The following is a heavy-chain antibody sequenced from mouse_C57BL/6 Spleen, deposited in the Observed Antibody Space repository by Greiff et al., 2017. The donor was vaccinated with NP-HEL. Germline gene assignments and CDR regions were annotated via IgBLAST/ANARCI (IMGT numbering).Heavy chain of an antibody. CDR3: ARGRSSYYFDY. Sequence: VQLQQSGAELVKPGASVKLSCKASGYTFTSYWMQWVKQRPGQGLEWIGEIDPSDSYTNYNQKFKGKATLNVDTSSSTAYMQLSSRTSYDSAVFYCARGRSSYYFDYWGQGTTLTVSA. CDR2: IDPSDSYT. V-gene: IGHV1-50*01. CDR1: GYTFTSYW. J-gene: IGHJ2*01. D-gene: IGHD1-1*01.